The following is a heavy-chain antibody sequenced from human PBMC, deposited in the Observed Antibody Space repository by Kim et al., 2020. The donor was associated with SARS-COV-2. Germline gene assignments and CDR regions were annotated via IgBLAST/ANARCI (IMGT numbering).Heavy chain of an antibody. CDR3: AKEMNDRWSLNWFDP. V-gene: IGHV3-9*01. CDR2: ISWNGGSI. D-gene: IGHD1-1*01. CDR1: GFTFDDYA. Sequence: GGSLRLSCAASGFTFDDYAMHWVRQAPGKGLEWVSGISWNGGSIGYADSVKGRFTISRDKAKNSLYLQMNSLRAEDTALYYCAKEMNDRWSLNWFDPWGQGTLVTVSS. J-gene: IGHJ5*02.